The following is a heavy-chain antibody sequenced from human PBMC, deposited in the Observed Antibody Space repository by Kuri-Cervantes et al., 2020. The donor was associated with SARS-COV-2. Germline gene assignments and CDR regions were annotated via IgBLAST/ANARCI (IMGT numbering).Heavy chain of an antibody. V-gene: IGHV4-4*07. CDR3: ARTRMVNTAMAYSGAFDI. CDR2: IYTSGST. CDR1: GSSISSYY. D-gene: IGHD5-18*01. J-gene: IGHJ3*02. Sequence: ESLKISCTVSGSSISSYYWSWIRQPAGKGLEWIGRIYTSGSTNYNPSLKSRVTMSVDTSKNQFSLKLSSVTAADTAVYYCARTRMVNTAMAYSGAFDIWGQGTMVTVSS.